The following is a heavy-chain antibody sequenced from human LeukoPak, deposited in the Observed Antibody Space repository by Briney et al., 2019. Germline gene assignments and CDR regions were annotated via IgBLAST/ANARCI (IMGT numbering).Heavy chain of an antibody. D-gene: IGHD3-10*01. CDR1: GFTFSNAW. CDR2: IKSKTDGGTT. CDR3: TTAASDYYGSGSYFYD. J-gene: IGHJ4*02. Sequence: GGSLRLSCAASGFTFSNAWMSWVRQAPGKGLDWVGRIKSKTDGGTTDYAAPVKGRFTISRDDSKNTLDLQMNSLKTEDTAVYYCTTAASDYYGSGSYFYDWGQGTLVTVSS. V-gene: IGHV3-15*01.